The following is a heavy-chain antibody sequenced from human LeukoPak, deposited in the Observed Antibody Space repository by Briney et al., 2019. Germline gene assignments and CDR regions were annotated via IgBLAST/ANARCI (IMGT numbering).Heavy chain of an antibody. Sequence: PSETLSLACAVYGGSFSGYYWSWIRQPPGKGLEWIGEINHSGSTNYSPSLKSRVTISVDTSKNQFSLKLSSVTAADTAVYYCARVKKSGYCSSTSCYINYYYYYMDVWGKGTTVTVSS. J-gene: IGHJ6*03. CDR1: GGSFSGYY. V-gene: IGHV4-34*01. CDR2: INHSGST. CDR3: ARVKKSGYCSSTSCYINYYYYYMDV. D-gene: IGHD2-2*02.